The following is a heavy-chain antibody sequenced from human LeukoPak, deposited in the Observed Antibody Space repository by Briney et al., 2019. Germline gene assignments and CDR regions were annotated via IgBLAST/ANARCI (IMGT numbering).Heavy chain of an antibody. J-gene: IGHJ6*02. D-gene: IGHD5-12*01. CDR1: GFSFSTPW. Sequence: PGGSLRLSCAGSGFSFSTPWMSWVRRVPGKGLEWLCRIKSRTHGGTADYATPVEGRFTISRDDSKSTLYLQMNSLKTEDTAVYICATEYSGLDVWGLGTTVTVSS. CDR2: IKSRTHGGTA. V-gene: IGHV3-15*01. CDR3: ATEYSGLDV.